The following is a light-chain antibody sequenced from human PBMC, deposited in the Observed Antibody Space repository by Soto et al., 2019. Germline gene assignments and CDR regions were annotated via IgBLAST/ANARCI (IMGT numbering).Light chain of an antibody. V-gene: IGKV3-11*01. Sequence: EIVLTQSPATLSLSPGERATLSCRASQNVGGYLAWYQQKPGQAPRLLISDASNRAAGIPDRFSGIGSGTDFTLTISSLEPEDFAVYYCQQRNSWPLTFGGGTKVEIK. CDR2: DAS. J-gene: IGKJ4*01. CDR3: QQRNSWPLT. CDR1: QNVGGY.